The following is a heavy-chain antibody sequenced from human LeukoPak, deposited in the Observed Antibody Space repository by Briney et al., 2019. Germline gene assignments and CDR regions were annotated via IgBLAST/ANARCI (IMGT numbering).Heavy chain of an antibody. CDR3: ARDYGGYVGYFFSDY. D-gene: IGHD4-17*01. CDR1: GFTFDNYA. CDR2: ISGGGETT. V-gene: IGHV3-23*01. J-gene: IGHJ4*02. Sequence: GGSLRLSCAASGFTFDNYAMNWVRQAPGKGLEWVSSISGGGETTYYADSAKGRFTISRDNSQNSLYLQMNSLRAEDTAVYYCARDYGGYVGYFFSDYWGQGTLVTVSS.